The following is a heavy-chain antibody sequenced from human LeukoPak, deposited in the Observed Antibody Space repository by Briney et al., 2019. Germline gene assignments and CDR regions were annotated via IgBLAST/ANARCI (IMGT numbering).Heavy chain of an antibody. CDR1: GHTFTSYY. V-gene: IGHV1-2*02. CDR2: INPNSGGT. CDR3: ARGRGYSGYDSLDY. Sequence: ASVKVSCKASGHTFTSYYMHWVRQAPGQGLEWMGWINPNSGGTNYAQKFQGRVTMTRDTSISTAYMELSSLRSEDTAVYYCARGRGYSGYDSLDYWGQGTLVTVSS. D-gene: IGHD5-12*01. J-gene: IGHJ4*02.